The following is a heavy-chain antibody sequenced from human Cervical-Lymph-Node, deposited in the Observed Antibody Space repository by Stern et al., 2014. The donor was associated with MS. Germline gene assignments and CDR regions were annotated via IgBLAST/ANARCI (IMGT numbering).Heavy chain of an antibody. CDR1: GGSVSSKY. CDR3: ARVTGRGTRQNWFDS. V-gene: IGHV4-59*02. CDR2: IYSDEST. D-gene: IGHD1-26*01. J-gene: IGHJ5*01. Sequence: QVQLQESGPGLVKPSETVSLTCAVSGGSVSSKYWNWIRPPPGKGLEWIGYIYSDESTNYTPSLKSRVVISLDTSTNQFSLSLTSVTAADTAVYYCARVTGRGTRQNWFDSWGQGTLVTVSS.